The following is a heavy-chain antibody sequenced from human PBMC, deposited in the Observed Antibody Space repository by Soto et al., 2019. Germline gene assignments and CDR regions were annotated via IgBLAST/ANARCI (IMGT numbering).Heavy chain of an antibody. CDR2: IIPIFGTA. D-gene: IGHD6-19*01. V-gene: IGHV1-69*01. Sequence: QVQLVQSGAEVKKPGSSVKVSCKASGVTFSSYAISWVRQAPGQGLEWMGGIIPIFGTANYAQKFQGRVTITADESTSTAYMELSSLRSEDTAVYYCARDRPNSSGWYVFDYWGQGTLVTVSS. CDR3: ARDRPNSSGWYVFDY. J-gene: IGHJ4*02. CDR1: GVTFSSYA.